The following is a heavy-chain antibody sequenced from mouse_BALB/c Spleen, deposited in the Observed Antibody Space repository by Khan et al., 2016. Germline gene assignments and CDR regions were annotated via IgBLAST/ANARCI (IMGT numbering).Heavy chain of an antibody. CDR3: VRGDGTHDY. V-gene: IGHV10-1*02. CDR1: GFTFNTYA. Sequence: EVQLQESGGGLVQPKGSLKLSCAASGFTFNTYAMNWVRQAPGKGLEWVARIRSKSNNYATYYADSVKDRFTISRDDSQSMLYLQMNNLKTEDTAMYYCVRGDGTHDYWGQGTTLTVSS. D-gene: IGHD2-1*01. CDR2: IRSKSNNYAT. J-gene: IGHJ2*01.